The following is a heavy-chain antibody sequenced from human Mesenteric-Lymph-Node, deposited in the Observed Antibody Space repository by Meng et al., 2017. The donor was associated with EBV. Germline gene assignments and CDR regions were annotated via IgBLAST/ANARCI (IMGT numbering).Heavy chain of an antibody. D-gene: IGHD4-11*01. V-gene: IGHV3-23*01. CDR3: ANVPYSH. Sequence: EVRLLESGGGLVQPGGSLRLSCAASGFAFGSYGMSWVRQAPGKGREWVSGISGSGGTTYYADSVKGRFTVSRDNPGNTLSLQMNNLRVEDTAVYYCANVPYSHWGHGTRVTVYS. CDR1: GFAFGSYG. J-gene: IGHJ4*01. CDR2: ISGSGGTT.